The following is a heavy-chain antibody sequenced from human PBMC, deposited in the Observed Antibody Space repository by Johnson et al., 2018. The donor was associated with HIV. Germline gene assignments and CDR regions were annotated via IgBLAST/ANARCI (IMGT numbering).Heavy chain of an antibody. CDR2: ISYDGSNK. V-gene: IGHV3-30*04. CDR1: GFTFSSYA. CDR3: ARAERSSSGVDAFDI. J-gene: IGHJ3*02. D-gene: IGHD6-6*01. Sequence: QVQLVESGGGVVQPGRSLRVSCAASGFTFSSYAMHWVRQAPGKGLEWVAVISYDGSNKYYADSVKGRFTISRDNSKNTLYLQMNSLRAEDTAVYYCARAERSSSGVDAFDIWGQGTMVTVSS.